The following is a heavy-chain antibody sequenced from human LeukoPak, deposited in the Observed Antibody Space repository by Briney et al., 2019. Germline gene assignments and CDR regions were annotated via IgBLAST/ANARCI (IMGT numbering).Heavy chain of an antibody. CDR2: IIPILGIA. V-gene: IGHV1-69*04. Sequence: LRASVKVSCKPSGGTFSSYAISWVRQAPGQGLEWMGRIIPILGIANYAQKFQGRVTITADKSTSTAYMELSSLRSEDTAVYYCARPPARYSYGYYFDYWGQGTLVTVSS. CDR1: GGTFSSYA. J-gene: IGHJ4*02. CDR3: ARPPARYSYGYYFDY. D-gene: IGHD5-18*01.